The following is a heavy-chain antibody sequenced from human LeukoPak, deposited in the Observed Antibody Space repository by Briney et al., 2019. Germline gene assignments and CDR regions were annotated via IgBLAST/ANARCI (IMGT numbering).Heavy chain of an antibody. V-gene: IGHV1-69*13. Sequence: ASVKVSCKXSGGTFSSYAISWVRQAPGQGLEWMGGIIPIFGTANYSQKFQGRVTITADESTSTAYMELSSLRSEDTAVYYCARGPGIAAAGTADWFDPWGQGTLVTVSS. CDR2: IIPIFGTA. J-gene: IGHJ5*02. D-gene: IGHD6-13*01. CDR3: ARGPGIAAAGTADWFDP. CDR1: GGTFSSYA.